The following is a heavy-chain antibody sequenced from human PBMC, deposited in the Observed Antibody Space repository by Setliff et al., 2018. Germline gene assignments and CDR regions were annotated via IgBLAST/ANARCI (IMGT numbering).Heavy chain of an antibody. V-gene: IGHV7-4-1*02. CDR2: VNTNTGNP. CDR3: AEAAAGTGGAFPI. D-gene: IGHD6-13*01. Sequence: ASVNVSCKASGYTFTSYAMNWVRQAPGQGLEWMGWVNTNTGNPAYAQGFTGRFVLSLDTSVSTAYLQISSLKAEDTAVYYCAEAAAGTGGAFPIWGPGTMVTVS. J-gene: IGHJ3*02. CDR1: GYTFTSYA.